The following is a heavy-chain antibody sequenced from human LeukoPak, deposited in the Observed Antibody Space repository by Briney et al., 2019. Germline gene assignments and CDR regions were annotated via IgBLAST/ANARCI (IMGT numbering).Heavy chain of an antibody. J-gene: IGHJ4*02. CDR2: IYHSGSP. V-gene: IGHV4-4*02. CDR1: GGSISSNNW. Sequence: SGTLSLTCAVSGGSISSNNWWGWVRQPLGKGLEWIGEIYHSGSPNYNPSLKSRVTISVDKSRNHFSLNLSSVTAADTAVYYCAYSGSYGHLGYWGQGIPVTVSS. D-gene: IGHD1-26*01. CDR3: AYSGSYGHLGY.